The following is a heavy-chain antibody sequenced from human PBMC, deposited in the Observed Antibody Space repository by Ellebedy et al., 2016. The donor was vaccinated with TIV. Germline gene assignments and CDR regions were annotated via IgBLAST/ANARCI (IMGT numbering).Heavy chain of an antibody. CDR1: GFTFSSYG. Sequence: LSLXCAASGFTFSSYGMHWVRQAPGKGLEWVALVWYDGSTQYYADSVQGRFTISRDNSKNTMYLQMNSLRAEDTAVYYCARDMGSYGGNTDFQHWGQGTLVTVSS. CDR2: VWYDGSTQ. D-gene: IGHD4-23*01. V-gene: IGHV3-33*01. CDR3: ARDMGSYGGNTDFQH. J-gene: IGHJ1*01.